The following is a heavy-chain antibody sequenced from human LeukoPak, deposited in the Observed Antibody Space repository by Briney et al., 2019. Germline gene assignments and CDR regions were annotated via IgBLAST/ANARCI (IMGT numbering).Heavy chain of an antibody. CDR2: ISSSSSYI. D-gene: IGHD3-10*01. Sequence: GGSLRLSCAASGFTFSSYSMNWVRQAPGKGLEWVSSISSSSSYIYYADSVKGRFTISRDNSKNTLYLQMNSLRAEDTAVYYCAKVHALWFGELLFDWGQGTLVTVSS. CDR3: AKVHALWFGELLFD. CDR1: GFTFSSYS. V-gene: IGHV3-21*04. J-gene: IGHJ4*02.